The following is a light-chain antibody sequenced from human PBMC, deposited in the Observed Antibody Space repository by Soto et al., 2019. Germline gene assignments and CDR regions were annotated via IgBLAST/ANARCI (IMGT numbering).Light chain of an antibody. CDR1: SSDVGGYNY. Sequence: QSALTQPASVSGSPGQSITISCTGTSSDVGGYNYVSWYQQHPGKAPKLMIYDVSNRPSGVSNRFSGSKSGNTASLTISGLQAEDEADYYRSSYTSSRGVVFGGGTKLTVL. J-gene: IGLJ2*01. CDR2: DVS. V-gene: IGLV2-14*01. CDR3: SSYTSSRGVV.